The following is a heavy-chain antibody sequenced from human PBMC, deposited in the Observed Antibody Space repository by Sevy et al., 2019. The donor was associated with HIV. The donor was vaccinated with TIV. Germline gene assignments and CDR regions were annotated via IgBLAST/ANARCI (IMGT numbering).Heavy chain of an antibody. CDR1: GDTFNTYA. D-gene: IGHD3-3*01. CDR3: ARRGITIFGVLTFDI. J-gene: IGHJ3*02. Sequence: ASVKVSCKASGDTFNTYAIVWVRDAPVQGLEWMGGIVPKFGTANYAQKFQGKVTMTADESTSTAYMELSSLRSEDTAVYYCARRGITIFGVLTFDIWGQGTTVTVSS. V-gene: IGHV1-69*13. CDR2: IVPKFGTA.